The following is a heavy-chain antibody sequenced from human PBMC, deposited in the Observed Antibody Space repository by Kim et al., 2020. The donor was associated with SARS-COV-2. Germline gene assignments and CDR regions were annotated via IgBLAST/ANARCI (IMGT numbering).Heavy chain of an antibody. J-gene: IGHJ4*02. CDR2: T. CDR3: ARVDTAMVVTY. D-gene: IGHD5-18*01. Sequence: TNYTPSRQRRVTISVDTSKNQFSRKLSSVTAADTAVYYCARVDTAMVVTYWGQGTLVTVSS. V-gene: IGHV4-59*01.